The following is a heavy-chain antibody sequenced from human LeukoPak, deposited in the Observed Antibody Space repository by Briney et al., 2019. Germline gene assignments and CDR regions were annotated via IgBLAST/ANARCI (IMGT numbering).Heavy chain of an antibody. CDR1: GFTFSSYA. D-gene: IGHD6-13*01. Sequence: GGSLRLSCAASGFTFSSYAMHWVRQAPGKGLEWVAVIWYDGSNKYYADSVKGRFTISRDNSKNTLYLQMNSLRAEDTAVYYCARGGYSSSWYDYYYYMDVWGKGTTVTVSS. V-gene: IGHV3-33*01. CDR2: IWYDGSNK. J-gene: IGHJ6*03. CDR3: ARGGYSSSWYDYYYYMDV.